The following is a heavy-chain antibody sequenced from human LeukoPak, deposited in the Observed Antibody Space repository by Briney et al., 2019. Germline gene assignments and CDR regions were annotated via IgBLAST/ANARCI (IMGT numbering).Heavy chain of an antibody. CDR3: ASTGHDYGDLQYAFDI. CDR2: IYTSGST. CDR1: GGSISSYY. J-gene: IGHJ3*02. V-gene: IGHV4-4*07. D-gene: IGHD4-17*01. Sequence: SETLSLTCTVSGGSISSYYWSWIRQPAGKGLEWIGRIYTSGSTNYNPSLKSRVTMSVDTSKNQFSLKLSSVTAADTAVYYCASTGHDYGDLQYAFDIWGQGTMVTVSS.